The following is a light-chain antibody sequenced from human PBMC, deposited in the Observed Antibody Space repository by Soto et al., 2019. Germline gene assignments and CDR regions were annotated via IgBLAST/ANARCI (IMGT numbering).Light chain of an antibody. CDR2: DNN. Sequence: QSVLTQPPSASGTPGQRVTISCSESRSNIGSKTVYWYQQLPGEAPQLLIYDNNRRPSGIPDRFSGSRSDTSATLGITGLQTGDEADYYCGAWDSSLNVYVFGTGTKVTVL. CDR1: RSNIGSKT. J-gene: IGLJ1*01. CDR3: GAWDSSLNVYV. V-gene: IGLV1-51*01.